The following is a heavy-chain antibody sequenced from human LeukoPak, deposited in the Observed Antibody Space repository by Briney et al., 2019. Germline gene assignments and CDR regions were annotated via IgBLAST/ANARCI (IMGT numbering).Heavy chain of an antibody. CDR3: ARQAIILRFLGNWFDP. Sequence: ASVKVSCKASGYTFTGYYMHWVRQAPGQGLEWMGRINPNSGGTNYAQKFQGRVTMTRDTSISTAYMELSRLRSDDAAVCYCARQAIILRFLGNWFDPWGQGTLVTVSS. CDR2: INPNSGGT. CDR1: GYTFTGYY. V-gene: IGHV1-2*06. J-gene: IGHJ5*02. D-gene: IGHD3-3*01.